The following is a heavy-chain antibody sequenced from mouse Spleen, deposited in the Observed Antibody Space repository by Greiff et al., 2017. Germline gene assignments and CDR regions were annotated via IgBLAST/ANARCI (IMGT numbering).Heavy chain of an antibody. CDR2: ISNGGGST. V-gene: IGHV5-12-2*01. Sequence: EVKLVESGGGLVQPGGSLKLSCAASGFTFSSYTMSWVRQTPEKRLEWVAYISNGGGSTYYPDTVKGRFTISRDNAKNTLYLQMSSLKSEDTAMYYCARHREVVERALMDYWGQGTSVTVSS. CDR1: GFTFSSYT. CDR3: ARHREVVERALMDY. J-gene: IGHJ4*01. D-gene: IGHD1-1*01.